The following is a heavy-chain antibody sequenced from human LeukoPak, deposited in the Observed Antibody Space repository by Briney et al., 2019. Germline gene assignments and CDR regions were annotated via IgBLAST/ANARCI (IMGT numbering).Heavy chain of an antibody. J-gene: IGHJ4*02. CDR3: ATHPMATIPYFFDY. V-gene: IGHV4-34*01. CDR1: GGFFSGYY. Sequence: SETLSLNCAVYGGFFSGYYWSWIRQPREKGLEWIGEINHSGSTNYNPSLKSRVTISVDTSKNQFSLKLSSLNAADTAVYYCATHPMATIPYFFDYWGQGTLVTVSS. D-gene: IGHD5-24*01. CDR2: INHSGST.